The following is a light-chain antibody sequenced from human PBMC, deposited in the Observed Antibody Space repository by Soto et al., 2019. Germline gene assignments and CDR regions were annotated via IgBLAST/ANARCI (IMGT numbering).Light chain of an antibody. CDR2: ANN. V-gene: IGLV1-44*01. CDR3: AAWDDRMNGVI. Sequence: QSVLTQPPSASGTPGQRVTISCSGGSSNIGSNTINCYQQLPGTAPKLLIYANNQRPSGVPDRFSGSKSGTSASLAISGLQSADESEYYCAAWDDRMNGVIFGGGTKVTVL. J-gene: IGLJ2*01. CDR1: SSNIGSNT.